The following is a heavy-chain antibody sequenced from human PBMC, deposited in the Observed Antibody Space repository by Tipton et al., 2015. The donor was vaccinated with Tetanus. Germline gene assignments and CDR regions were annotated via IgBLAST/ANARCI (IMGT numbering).Heavy chain of an antibody. D-gene: IGHD4-23*01. CDR3: ATMTPVDWYFDL. J-gene: IGHJ2*01. CDR1: RGPISSYY. CDR2: ISNGNT. Sequence: TLSLTCTVSRGPISSYYWSWIRQPAGKGLEWIGHISNGNTDYAPSLKSRLTLSVDTSKNQLSLKLTSVTAADTAVYYCATMTPVDWYFDLWGRGTLVTVSS. V-gene: IGHV4-4*07.